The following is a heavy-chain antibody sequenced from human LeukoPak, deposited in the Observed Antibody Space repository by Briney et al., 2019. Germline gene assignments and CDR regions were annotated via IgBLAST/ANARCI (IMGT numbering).Heavy chain of an antibody. CDR2: ISSNGGST. CDR3: ARARNPYYFDY. J-gene: IGHJ4*02. Sequence: GGSLRLSCAASGFTFSSYAMHWVRQAPGKGLEYVSAISSNGGSTYYANSVKGRFTISRDNSKNTLYLQMGSLRAEDMAVYYCARARNPYYFDYWGQRTLVTVSS. CDR1: GFTFSSYA. V-gene: IGHV3-64*01.